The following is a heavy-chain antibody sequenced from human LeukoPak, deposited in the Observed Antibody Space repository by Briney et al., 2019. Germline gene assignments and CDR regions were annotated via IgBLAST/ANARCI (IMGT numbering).Heavy chain of an antibody. Sequence: GGSLRLSCAASGFTFSSYAMSWVRQAPGKGLEWVSAISGSGGSTYYADSVKGRFTIPRDNSKNTLYLQMNSLRAEDTAVYYCAKSGDSSGYYDDFDYWGQGTLVTVSS. V-gene: IGHV3-23*01. CDR1: GFTFSSYA. CDR3: AKSGDSSGYYDDFDY. D-gene: IGHD3-22*01. CDR2: ISGSGGST. J-gene: IGHJ4*02.